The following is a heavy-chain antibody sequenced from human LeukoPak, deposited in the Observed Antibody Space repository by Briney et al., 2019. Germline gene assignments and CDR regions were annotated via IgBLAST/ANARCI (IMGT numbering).Heavy chain of an antibody. Sequence: GGSLRLSCAASGFTFSSYSMNWVRQAPGKGLEWVSSISSSSSHIYYADSVKGRFTISRDNAKNSLYPQMNSLRAEETAVYYCARESITGGYYFDYWGQGTLVTVSS. CDR2: ISSSSSHI. D-gene: IGHD1-14*01. V-gene: IGHV3-21*01. CDR1: GFTFSSYS. J-gene: IGHJ4*02. CDR3: ARESITGGYYFDY.